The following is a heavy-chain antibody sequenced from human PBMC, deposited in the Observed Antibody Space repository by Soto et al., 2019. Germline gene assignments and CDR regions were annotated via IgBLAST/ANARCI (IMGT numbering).Heavy chain of an antibody. V-gene: IGHV1-18*01. Sequence: ASVKVSCKASGYTFTSYGISWVRQAPGQGLEWMGRISAYNGNTNYAQKLQGRVTMTTDTSTSTAYMELRSLRSDDTAVYYCARGARTIFGVVIPEGYYYYYMDVWGKGTTVTVSS. J-gene: IGHJ6*03. CDR3: ARGARTIFGVVIPEGYYYYYMDV. CDR2: ISAYNGNT. CDR1: GYTFTSYG. D-gene: IGHD3-3*01.